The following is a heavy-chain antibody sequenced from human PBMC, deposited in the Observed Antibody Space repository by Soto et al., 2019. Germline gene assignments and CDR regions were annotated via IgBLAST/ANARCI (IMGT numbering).Heavy chain of an antibody. V-gene: IGHV4-61*05. D-gene: IGHD3-10*01. CDR2: IHYTGNT. CDR1: GGSISSRRYY. Sequence: SETLSLTCTVSGGSISSRRYYWAWIRQPPGKGLEWIGNIHYTGNTIYSPSLKSRVTISLDTSKNQFSLKLISVTAADTAVYYCARSHGSGAWYFDCWGQGTLVTVSS. J-gene: IGHJ4*02. CDR3: ARSHGSGAWYFDC.